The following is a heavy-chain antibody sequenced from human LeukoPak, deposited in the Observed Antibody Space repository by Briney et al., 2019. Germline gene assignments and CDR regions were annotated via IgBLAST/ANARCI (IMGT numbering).Heavy chain of an antibody. CDR1: GFTFSGYT. D-gene: IGHD1-14*01. CDR2: ISSSGLYI. Sequence: PGGSLRLSCTVSGFTFSGYTMHWVRQAPGKGLEWVSFISSSGLYIYFADSLKGRFTISRDNAKNSLYLQVNSLRAEDTAVYYCAREFEPDYLDYWGQGTLVTVSS. J-gene: IGHJ4*02. CDR3: AREFEPDYLDY. V-gene: IGHV3-21*01.